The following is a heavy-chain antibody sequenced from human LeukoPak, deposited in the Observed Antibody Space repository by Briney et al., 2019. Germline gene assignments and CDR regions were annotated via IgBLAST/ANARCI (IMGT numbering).Heavy chain of an antibody. CDR1: GFTFSSYW. Sequence: GGSLRLSCAASGFTFSSYWMSWVRQAPGKGLEWVANINQDGSEKYYVDSVKGRFTISRDNVKNSLSLQMNSLRAEDTAVYYCARPLMYYYGSETYFWFDPWGQGTPVTVSS. D-gene: IGHD3-10*01. V-gene: IGHV3-7*01. CDR3: ARPLMYYYGSETYFWFDP. J-gene: IGHJ5*02. CDR2: INQDGSEK.